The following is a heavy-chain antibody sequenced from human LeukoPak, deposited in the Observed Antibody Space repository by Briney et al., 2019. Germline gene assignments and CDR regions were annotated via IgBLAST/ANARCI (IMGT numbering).Heavy chain of an antibody. D-gene: IGHD3-10*01. Sequence: GGSLRLSCAASGFTFSSYDMHWVRQGTGKGLEWVSAIGTAGDTYYPGSVKGRFTTSRENAKNPLYLQMNSLRVGDTAVYYCARGRGWGTFDIWGQGTMVTVCS. CDR2: IGTAGDT. CDR3: ARGRGWGTFDI. V-gene: IGHV3-13*04. J-gene: IGHJ3*02. CDR1: GFTFSSYD.